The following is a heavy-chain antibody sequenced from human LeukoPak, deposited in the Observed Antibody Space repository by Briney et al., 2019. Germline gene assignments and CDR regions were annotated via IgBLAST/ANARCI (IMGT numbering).Heavy chain of an antibody. Sequence: GGSLRLSCAASGFTFSSYDLNWVRQAPGQGLEWVSYIVGNGLTIYYADSVKGRFTISRDNAKNSLSLQMNSLRPEDTAVYYCVRKLTGTTFFDYWGQGTLVTVSS. V-gene: IGHV3-48*03. CDR2: IVGNGLTI. J-gene: IGHJ4*02. D-gene: IGHD1-1*01. CDR1: GFTFSSYD. CDR3: VRKLTGTTFFDY.